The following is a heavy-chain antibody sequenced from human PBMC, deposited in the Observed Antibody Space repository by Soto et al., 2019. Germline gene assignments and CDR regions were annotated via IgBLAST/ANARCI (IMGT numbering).Heavy chain of an antibody. CDR2: IYYSGST. Sequence: QVQLQESGPGLVKPSETLSLTCTVSGGSISSYYWSWIRQPPGKGLEWIGYIYYSGSTNYNPSLKGRVTISVDTSKNQFSLKLSSVTAADTAVYYCARASIMITFGGVIVREMGAFDIWGQGTMVTVSS. D-gene: IGHD3-16*02. V-gene: IGHV4-59*01. CDR3: ARASIMITFGGVIVREMGAFDI. CDR1: GGSISSYY. J-gene: IGHJ3*02.